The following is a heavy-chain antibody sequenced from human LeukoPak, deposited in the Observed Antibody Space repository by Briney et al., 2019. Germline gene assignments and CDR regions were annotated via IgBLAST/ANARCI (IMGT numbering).Heavy chain of an antibody. J-gene: IGHJ4*02. V-gene: IGHV3-23*01. CDR1: GFTFSSYA. CDR3: ARDHTRIAMIRGVVPEYYFDY. CDR2: ISGTGGST. Sequence: GGSLRLSCAASGFTFSSYAMSWVRQAPGKGLEWVSAISGTGGSTSYADSVKGRFTISRDNAKNSLFLQMNSLSAEDTAVYYCARDHTRIAMIRGVVPEYYFDYWGQGTLVTVSS. D-gene: IGHD3-10*01.